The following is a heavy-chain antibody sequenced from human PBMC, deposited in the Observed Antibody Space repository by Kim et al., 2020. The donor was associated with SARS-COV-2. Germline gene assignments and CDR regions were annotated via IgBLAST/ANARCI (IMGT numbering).Heavy chain of an antibody. CDR3: ARRRSYGSGSYVY. J-gene: IGHJ4*02. Sequence: YSPSLKSRVTISVDTAKNQFSLKLSSVTAADTAVYYCARRRSYGSGSYVYWGQGTLVTVSS. D-gene: IGHD3-10*01. V-gene: IGHV4-34*01.